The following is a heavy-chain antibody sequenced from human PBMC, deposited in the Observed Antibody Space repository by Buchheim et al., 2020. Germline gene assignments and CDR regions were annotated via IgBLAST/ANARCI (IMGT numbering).Heavy chain of an antibody. CDR3: ARYGDYLDAYYYYGMDV. D-gene: IGHD4-17*01. J-gene: IGHJ6*02. Sequence: QVQLQESGPGLVKPSETLSLTCTVSGGSISSYYWSWIRQPPGKGLEWIGYIYYSGSTNYNPSLKSRVTISVDPSKNQFSLKLSSVTAADTAVYYCARYGDYLDAYYYYGMDVWGQGTT. CDR1: GGSISSYY. V-gene: IGHV4-59*01. CDR2: IYYSGST.